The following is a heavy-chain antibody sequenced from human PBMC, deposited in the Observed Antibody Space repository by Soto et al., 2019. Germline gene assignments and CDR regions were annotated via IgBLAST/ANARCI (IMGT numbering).Heavy chain of an antibody. D-gene: IGHD6-13*01. CDR2: IIPILGIA. J-gene: IGHJ6*03. V-gene: IGHV1-69*02. CDR1: GGTFSSYT. CDR3: ASLDIAAAGPGYYYYYMDV. Sequence: ASVKVSCKASGGTFSSYTISWVRQAPGQGLEWMGRIIPILGIANYAQKFQGRVTITADKSTSTAYMELSSLRSEDTAVYYCASLDIAAAGPGYYYYYMDVWGKGTTVTVSS.